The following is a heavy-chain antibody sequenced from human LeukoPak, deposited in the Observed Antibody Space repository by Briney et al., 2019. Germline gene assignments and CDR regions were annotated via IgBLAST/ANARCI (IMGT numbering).Heavy chain of an antibody. Sequence: GGSLRLSCAASGFTFSSYAMTWVRQAPGKGLEWVSAIGGSDGNTYSADSVKGRFTISRDNSKNTLFLQMNNLGAEDTAPYYCARLSGTFGTTSRVLDAWGQGTLLTVSS. V-gene: IGHV3-23*01. CDR1: GFTFSSYA. J-gene: IGHJ5*02. CDR2: IGGSDGNT. CDR3: ARLSGTFGTTSRVLDA. D-gene: IGHD1-1*01.